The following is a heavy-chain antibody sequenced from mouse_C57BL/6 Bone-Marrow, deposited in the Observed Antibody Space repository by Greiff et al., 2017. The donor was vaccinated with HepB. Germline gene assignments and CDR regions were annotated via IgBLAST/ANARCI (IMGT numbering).Heavy chain of an antibody. D-gene: IGHD2-4*01. Sequence: QVQLKQPGAELVKPGASVKMSCKASGYTFTSYWITWVKQRPGQGLEWIGDIYPGSGSTNYNEKFKSKATLTVDTSSSTAYMQLSSLTSEDSAVYYCASIYYDYGGYYAMDYWGQGTSVTVSS. CDR2: IYPGSGST. CDR1: GYTFTSYW. V-gene: IGHV1-55*01. CDR3: ASIYYDYGGYYAMDY. J-gene: IGHJ4*01.